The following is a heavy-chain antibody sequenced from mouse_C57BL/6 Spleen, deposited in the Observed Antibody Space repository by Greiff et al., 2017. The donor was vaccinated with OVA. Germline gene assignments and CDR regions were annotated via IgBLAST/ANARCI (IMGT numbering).Heavy chain of an antibody. Sequence: QVQLQQPGAELVKPGASVKLSCKASGYTFTSYWIHWVKQRPGRGLEWIGRIDPNSGGTKYNEKFKSKATLTVDKPSSTADMQLSRLTSEDSAVYYCARSLDGYYWCAYWGQGTLVTVSA. D-gene: IGHD2-3*01. J-gene: IGHJ3*01. CDR3: ARSLDGYYWCAY. CDR1: GYTFTSYW. CDR2: IDPNSGGT. V-gene: IGHV1-72*01.